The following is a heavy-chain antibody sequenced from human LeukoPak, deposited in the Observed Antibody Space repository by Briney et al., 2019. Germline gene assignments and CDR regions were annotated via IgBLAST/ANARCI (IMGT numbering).Heavy chain of an antibody. Sequence: GASVKVSCKASGYTFTSYGISWVRQAPGQGLEWMGWINPNNGGTNYAQKFQGRVTMTRDTSISTAYMELSRLRSDDTAVYYCVRVQWELTYYFDYWGQGTLVTVSS. CDR2: INPNNGGT. V-gene: IGHV1-2*02. D-gene: IGHD1-26*01. J-gene: IGHJ4*02. CDR1: GYTFTSYG. CDR3: VRVQWELTYYFDY.